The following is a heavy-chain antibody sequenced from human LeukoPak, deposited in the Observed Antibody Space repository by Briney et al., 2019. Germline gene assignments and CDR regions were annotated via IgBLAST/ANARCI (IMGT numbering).Heavy chain of an antibody. Sequence: GGSLRLSCAASGFTFSSYAMHWVRQAPGKGLEWVAVISYDGSNKYYADSVKGRFTISRDNSKNTLYLQMNSLRAEDTAVYYCARGDAFDIWGQGTTVTVSS. CDR2: ISYDGSNK. V-gene: IGHV3-30-3*01. CDR3: ARGDAFDI. CDR1: GFTFSSYA. J-gene: IGHJ3*02.